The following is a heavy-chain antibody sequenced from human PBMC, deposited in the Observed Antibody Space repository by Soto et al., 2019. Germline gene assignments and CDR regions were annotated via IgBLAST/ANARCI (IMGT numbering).Heavy chain of an antibody. CDR1: GFTFSDYY. Sequence: GGSLRLSCAASGFTFSDYYMNWIRQAPGKGLEWISYISSSGTTIYYADSVKGRFTISRDNAKNSLYLQVNSLRAEDTAIYYCARSLRAGLRSCPDNWGQGTLVTVSS. CDR2: ISSSGTTI. J-gene: IGHJ4*02. D-gene: IGHD1-26*01. CDR3: ARSLRAGLRSCPDN. V-gene: IGHV3-11*01.